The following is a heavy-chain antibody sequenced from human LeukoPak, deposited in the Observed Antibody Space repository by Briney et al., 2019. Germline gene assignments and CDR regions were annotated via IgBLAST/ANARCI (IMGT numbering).Heavy chain of an antibody. D-gene: IGHD3-10*01. J-gene: IGHJ6*03. CDR3: ASSPMWLGALFGSYYMDV. CDR1: GGSFSGYY. CDR2: INHSGST. Sequence: SETLSLTCAVYGGSFSGYYCSWIRQPPGKGLEWIGEINHSGSTNYNPSLKSRVTISVDTSKNQFSLKLSSVTAADTAVYYCASSPMWLGALFGSYYMDVWGKGTTVTISS. V-gene: IGHV4-34*01.